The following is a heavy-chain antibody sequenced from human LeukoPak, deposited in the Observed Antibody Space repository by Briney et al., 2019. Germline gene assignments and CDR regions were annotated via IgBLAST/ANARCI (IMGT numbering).Heavy chain of an antibody. V-gene: IGHV3-53*01. CDR3: ATLDSSGYPLDY. CDR1: GFTVSSNY. Sequence: GGSLRLSCAASGFTVSSNYMSWVRQAPGKGLEWVSVIYSGGSTYYADSVKGRFTISRDNSKNTLYLQMNSLRAEDTAVYYCATLDSSGYPLDYWGQGTLVTVSS. J-gene: IGHJ4*02. D-gene: IGHD3-22*01. CDR2: IYSGGST.